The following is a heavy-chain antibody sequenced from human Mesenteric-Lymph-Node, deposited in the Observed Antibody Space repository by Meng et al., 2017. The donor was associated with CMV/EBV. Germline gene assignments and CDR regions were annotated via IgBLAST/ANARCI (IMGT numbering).Heavy chain of an antibody. CDR2: MTGSGNII. CDR3: TRFSGTYYRD. CDR1: GFTFSHYW. Sequence: GGSLRLSCAASGFTFSHYWMSWVRQAPGKGLEWLAYMTGSGNIITYADSLRGRFTISRDNAMNSLFLQMNSLRVEDTAIYYCTRFSGTYYRDWGQGMLVTVSS. V-gene: IGHV3-48*04. J-gene: IGHJ4*02. D-gene: IGHD1-26*01.